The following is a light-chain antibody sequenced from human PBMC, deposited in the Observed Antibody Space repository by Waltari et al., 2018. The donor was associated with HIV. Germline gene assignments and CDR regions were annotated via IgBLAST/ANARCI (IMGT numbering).Light chain of an antibody. Sequence: QSVLTQPPSVSAAPGQKVTISCSGSNSNIGTNYVSWYQHLPGTAPNLLIYDNNQRPSGSPDRFSGSKSGTSATLGITGLQTGDEADYYCGTWDDSLNGGVFGGGTKLTVL. CDR2: DNN. CDR1: NSNIGTNY. J-gene: IGLJ3*02. V-gene: IGLV1-51*01. CDR3: GTWDDSLNGGV.